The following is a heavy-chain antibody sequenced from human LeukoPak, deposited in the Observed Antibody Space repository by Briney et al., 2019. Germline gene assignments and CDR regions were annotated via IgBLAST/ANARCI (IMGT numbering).Heavy chain of an antibody. CDR1: GFTFTSYA. J-gene: IGHJ4*02. D-gene: IGHD3-22*01. CDR2: ISGSGGST. CDR3: AKGQSSSGLRNYFDY. V-gene: IGHV3-23*01. Sequence: GESLRLSCAASGFTFTSYAMTWVRQAPGKWLEWVSGISGSGGSTYYADSVKGRFTISRDNSKNTLYLQMNSLRAEDTAVYYCAKGQSSSGLRNYFDYWGQGTLVTVSS.